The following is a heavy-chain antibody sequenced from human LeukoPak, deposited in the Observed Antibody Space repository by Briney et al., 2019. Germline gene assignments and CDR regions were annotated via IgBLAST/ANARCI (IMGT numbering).Heavy chain of an antibody. CDR2: INPNSGGT. J-gene: IGHJ5*02. D-gene: IGHD6-6*01. CDR1: GYTFTGYY. Sequence: GESLKISCKASGYTFTGYYMHWVRQAPGQGLEWMGWINPNSGGTNYAQKFQGRVTMTRDTSISTAYMELSRLRSDDTAVYYCARGFGLYSSSDPPGWFDPWGQGTLVTVSS. CDR3: ARGFGLYSSSDPPGWFDP. V-gene: IGHV1-2*02.